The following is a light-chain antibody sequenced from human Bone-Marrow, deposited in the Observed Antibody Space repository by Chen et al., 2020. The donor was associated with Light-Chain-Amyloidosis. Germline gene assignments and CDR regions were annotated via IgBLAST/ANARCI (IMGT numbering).Light chain of an antibody. CDR3: QCYQGSSQGV. J-gene: IGLJ3*02. CDR2: AVD. Sequence: NFMLTQPHSVSESPGKTVFISCTPRSGSIATNYVQCSQQRPGSSPPTVIYAVDQRPSGVPDRVSGPIDRSSNSASLTVSGLKTEDDADSYCQCYQGSSQGVFGGGTKLTVL. V-gene: IGLV6-57*01. CDR1: SGSIATNY.